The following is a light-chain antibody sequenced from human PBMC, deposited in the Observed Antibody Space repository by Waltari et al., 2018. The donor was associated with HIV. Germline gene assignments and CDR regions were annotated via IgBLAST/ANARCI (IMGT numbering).Light chain of an antibody. V-gene: IGLV1-47*01. CDR3: ASWDDSLMGV. J-gene: IGLJ2*01. CDR2: RNN. CDR1: SSNIGNHY. Sequence: QSVLTQPPSASGTPGQRVTISCSGSSSNIGNHYVYWYQQLQGTAPKLLIYRNNQRPSGVPDRFSGFKSGTSASLAISGLRSEDEADYYCASWDDSLMGVFGGGTKVTVL.